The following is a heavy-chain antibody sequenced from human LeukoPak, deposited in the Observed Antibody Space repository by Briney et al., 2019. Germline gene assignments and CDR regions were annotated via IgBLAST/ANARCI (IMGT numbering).Heavy chain of an antibody. CDR3: ARAEGRLFPGKTHELKNVLRYFDWSIGPGAFDI. CDR2: ISYDGSNK. D-gene: IGHD3-9*01. V-gene: IGHV3-30*04. Sequence: PGGSLRLSCAASGFTFSSYAMHWVRQAPGKGLEWVAVISYDGSNKYYADSVKGRFTISRDNSKNTLYLQMNSLRAEDTAVYYCARAEGRLFPGKTHELKNVLRYFDWSIGPGAFDIWGQGTMVTVSS. J-gene: IGHJ3*02. CDR1: GFTFSSYA.